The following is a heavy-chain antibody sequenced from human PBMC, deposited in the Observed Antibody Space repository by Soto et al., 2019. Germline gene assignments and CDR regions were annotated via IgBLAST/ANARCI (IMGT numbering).Heavy chain of an antibody. CDR3: AHIPVVVVVASTHFDY. CDR2: IYWDDDK. CDR1: GFSLSTSGVG. D-gene: IGHD2-15*01. V-gene: IGHV2-5*02. Sequence: KESGPTLVKPTQTLTLTCTFSGFSLSTSGVGVGWIRQPPGKALEWLALIYWDDDKRYSPSLKSRLTITKDTSKNQVVLTMTNMDPVDTATYYCAHIPVVVVVASTHFDYWGQGTLVTVSS. J-gene: IGHJ4*02.